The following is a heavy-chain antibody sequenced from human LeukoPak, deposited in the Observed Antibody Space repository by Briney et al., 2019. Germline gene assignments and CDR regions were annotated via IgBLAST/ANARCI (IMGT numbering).Heavy chain of an antibody. V-gene: IGHV3-66*01. J-gene: IGHJ6*03. CDR1: GFTVSSNY. CDR2: IYSGGST. CDR3: ARDGVRAYCGGDCMDV. D-gene: IGHD2-21*01. Sequence: PGGSLRLSCAASGFTVSSNYMSWVRQAAGKGLEWVSVIYSGGSTYYADSVKGRFTISRDNSKNTLYLQMNSLRAEDTAVYYCARDGVRAYCGGDCMDVWGKGTTVTISS.